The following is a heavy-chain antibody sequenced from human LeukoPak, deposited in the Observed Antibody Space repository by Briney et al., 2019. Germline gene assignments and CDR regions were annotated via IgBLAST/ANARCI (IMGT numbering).Heavy chain of an antibody. Sequence: GESLKISCKGSGYSFTSYWIGWVRQMPGKGLEWMGIIYPGDSDTRYSPSFQGQVTISADKSISIAYLQWSSLKASDTAMYYCARRGSGSYSPYYYFDYWGQGTLVTVSS. CDR3: ARRGSGSYSPYYYFDY. J-gene: IGHJ4*02. D-gene: IGHD3-10*01. CDR2: IYPGDSDT. CDR1: GYSFTSYW. V-gene: IGHV5-51*01.